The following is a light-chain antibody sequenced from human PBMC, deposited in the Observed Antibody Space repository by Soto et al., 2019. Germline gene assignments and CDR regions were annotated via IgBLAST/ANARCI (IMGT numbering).Light chain of an antibody. Sequence: QSALTQPASVSGSPGQSITISCTGTSSDVGVYNYVSWYQQHPGKAPRLIIYQVSNRLSGVSNRFSGSKSGNTASLTISGLQAEDEADYYCSSYTSSRTCVFGTGTKLTVL. CDR3: SSYTSSRTCV. CDR1: SSDVGVYNY. V-gene: IGLV2-14*01. J-gene: IGLJ1*01. CDR2: QVS.